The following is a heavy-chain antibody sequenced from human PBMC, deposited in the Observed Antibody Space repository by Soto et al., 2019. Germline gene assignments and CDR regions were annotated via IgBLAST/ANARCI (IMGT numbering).Heavy chain of an antibody. CDR3: TVIAVAGTGYFQH. Sequence: EVQLVESGGGLVQPGGSLKLSCAASGFTFSGSAMHWVRQASGKGLEWVGRIRSKANSYATAYAASVKGRFTISRDDSKNTAYLQINSLKTEDTAVYYCTVIAVAGTGYFQHWGQGTLVTVSS. CDR2: IRSKANSYAT. J-gene: IGHJ1*01. V-gene: IGHV3-73*02. CDR1: GFTFSGSA. D-gene: IGHD6-19*01.